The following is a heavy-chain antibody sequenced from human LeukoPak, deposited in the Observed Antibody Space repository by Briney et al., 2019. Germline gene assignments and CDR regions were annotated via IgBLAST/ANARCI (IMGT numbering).Heavy chain of an antibody. J-gene: IGHJ4*02. CDR2: IDWNGGST. CDR1: GFTFDDYA. CDR3: ARVDCVSTSCSSDY. V-gene: IGHV3-20*04. Sequence: GGSLRLSCAASGFTFDDYAMSWVRQAPRKGLEWVSGIDWNGGSTRYADSVRGRFTISRDNAKNSLFLQMNSLRAEDTAFYYCARVDCVSTSCSSDYWGQGTLVTVSS. D-gene: IGHD2-2*01.